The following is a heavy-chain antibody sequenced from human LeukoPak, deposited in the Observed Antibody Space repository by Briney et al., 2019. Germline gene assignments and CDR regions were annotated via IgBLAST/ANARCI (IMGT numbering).Heavy chain of an antibody. D-gene: IGHD2-15*01. CDR2: INHSGST. V-gene: IGHV4-34*01. Sequence: PSETLCLTCAVYGGSFSGYYWSWIRQPPGKGLEWIEEINHSGSTNYNPSLKSRVTISVDTSKNQFSLKLSSVTAADTAVYYCARPRAPTRYCSGGSCPFDYRGQGTLVTVSS. J-gene: IGHJ4*02. CDR1: GGSFSGYY. CDR3: ARPRAPTRYCSGGSCPFDY.